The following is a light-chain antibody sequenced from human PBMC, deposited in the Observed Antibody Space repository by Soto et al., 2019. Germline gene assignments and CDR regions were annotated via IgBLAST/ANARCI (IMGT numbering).Light chain of an antibody. CDR2: GNN. CDR3: AAKDDSLAGHVV. J-gene: IGLJ2*01. V-gene: IGLV1-47*01. CDR1: SSNIGSNS. Sequence: QSVLTQPPSASGTPGQRVTISCSGSSSNIGSNSVYWYQKLPGTAHKLLISGNNQRPSGVPDRFSGSKSDTSASLSISGLRSEDEAAYYCAAKDDSLAGHVVFGGGTKVTVL.